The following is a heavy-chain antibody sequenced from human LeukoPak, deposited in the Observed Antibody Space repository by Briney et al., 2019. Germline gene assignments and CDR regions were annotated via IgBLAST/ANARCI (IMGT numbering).Heavy chain of an antibody. CDR3: ARGPRLLWFGELNNWFDP. CDR1: GGSISSYY. Sequence: SETLSLTCTVSGGSISSYYWSWIRQPPGKGLEWIGYIYYSGSTNYNPSLKSRVTISVDTSKNQFSLKLSSVTAADTAVYYCARGPRLLWFGELNNWFDPWGQGTLVTVSS. J-gene: IGHJ5*02. V-gene: IGHV4-59*12. D-gene: IGHD3-10*01. CDR2: IYYSGST.